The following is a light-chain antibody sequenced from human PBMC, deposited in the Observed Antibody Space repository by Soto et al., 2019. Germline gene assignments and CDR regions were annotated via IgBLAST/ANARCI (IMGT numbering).Light chain of an antibody. CDR2: RAS. CDR3: QHYNPYSGT. J-gene: IGKJ3*01. CDR1: QSINTW. V-gene: IGKV1-5*03. Sequence: DIQMTQSPSTLSASVGDRVTITCRASQSINTWLAWDQQKPGKAPKLLIYRASTLESGVPTRFSGSESGPEFTLNLSSLPPDDFSTYYCQHYNPYSGTFGPGTKVDI.